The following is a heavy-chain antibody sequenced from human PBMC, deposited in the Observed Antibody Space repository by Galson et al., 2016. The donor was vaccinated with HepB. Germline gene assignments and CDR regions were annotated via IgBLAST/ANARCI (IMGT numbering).Heavy chain of an antibody. V-gene: IGHV4-31*03. CDR2: ISNSGST. CDR3: ARSRVVRDSYYYMDV. CDR1: GRPITNAGYS. D-gene: IGHD3-10*01. Sequence: TLSLTCTVSGRPITNAGYSWSWVRQHPGKGLDWVGYISNSGSTYYKPSLQSRVTISADTAKNQLSLKVNSVTAADTGVYYCARSRVVRDSYYYMDVWGKGTTVTVSS. J-gene: IGHJ6*03.